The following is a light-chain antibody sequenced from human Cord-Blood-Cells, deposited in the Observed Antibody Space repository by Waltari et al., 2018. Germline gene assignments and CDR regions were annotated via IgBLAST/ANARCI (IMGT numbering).Light chain of an antibody. J-gene: IGLJ3*02. CDR1: SSDVGGYNY. CDR2: DVS. Sequence: QSALTQPASGSGSPGQSITISCTGTSSDVGGYNYVPWYQQHPGKAPKLMISDVSKRPSGVSNRFSGSKSGNTASLTISGLQAEDEADYYCSSYTSSSTWVFGGGTKLTVL. V-gene: IGLV2-14*01. CDR3: SSYTSSSTWV.